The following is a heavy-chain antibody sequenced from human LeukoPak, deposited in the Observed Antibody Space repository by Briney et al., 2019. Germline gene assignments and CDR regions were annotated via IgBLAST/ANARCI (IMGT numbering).Heavy chain of an antibody. CDR2: TSTYSGNT. CDR3: TRSTLSSEDR. J-gene: IGHJ5*02. Sequence: ASVKVSCKASGYTFTSYGISWVRQAPGQGLEWMGWTSTYSGNTNYAHKIQGRVTMTTDTSTSTAYMELRSLRSDDTAVYYCTRSTLSSEDRWGQGTLVIVSS. D-gene: IGHD6-19*01. V-gene: IGHV1-18*01. CDR1: GYTFTSYG.